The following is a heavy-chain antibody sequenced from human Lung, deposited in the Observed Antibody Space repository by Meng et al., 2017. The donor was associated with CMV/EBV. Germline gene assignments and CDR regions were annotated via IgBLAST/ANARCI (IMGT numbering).Heavy chain of an antibody. Sequence: VQLVGSGGGGSRPGGSLSLSCAASGFTFSSFFMHWVRQAPGKGLEWVSFIRHDGINEYYVDSVKGRFTISRDNSKNTLYLQMNSLRVEDTAVYYCARDLRWRALDYWGQGTLVTVSS. V-gene: IGHV3-30*02. CDR3: ARDLRWRALDY. CDR2: IRHDGINE. D-gene: IGHD1-26*01. J-gene: IGHJ4*02. CDR1: GFTFSSFF.